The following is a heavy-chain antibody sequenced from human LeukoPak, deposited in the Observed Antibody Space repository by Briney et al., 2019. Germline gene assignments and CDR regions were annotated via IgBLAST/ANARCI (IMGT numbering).Heavy chain of an antibody. CDR3: ARLYTAAVLWYFDY. CDR2: IKEDESEK. J-gene: IGHJ4*02. D-gene: IGHD3-16*01. V-gene: IGHV3-7*01. CDR1: GFTLNNYG. Sequence: GGSLRLSCAASGFTLNNYGIHWVRQAPGKGLEWVANIKEDESEKYSVDSVKGRFTISRDNAKNSLYLQMNSLRAEDTAVYYCARLYTAAVLWYFDYWGQGTLVTVSS.